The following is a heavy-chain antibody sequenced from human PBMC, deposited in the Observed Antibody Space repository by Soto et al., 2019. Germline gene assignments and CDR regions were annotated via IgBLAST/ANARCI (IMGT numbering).Heavy chain of an antibody. CDR3: AKDQAVGRFLEWLLFDY. Sequence: GGSLRLSCAASGFTFSSYAMSWVRQAPGKGLEWVSAISGSGDSTYYADSVKGRFTISRDNSKNTRYLQMNSLRAEDTAVYYCAKDQAVGRFLEWLLFDYWGQGTLVTVSS. D-gene: IGHD3-3*01. V-gene: IGHV3-23*01. CDR1: GFTFSSYA. J-gene: IGHJ4*02. CDR2: ISGSGDST.